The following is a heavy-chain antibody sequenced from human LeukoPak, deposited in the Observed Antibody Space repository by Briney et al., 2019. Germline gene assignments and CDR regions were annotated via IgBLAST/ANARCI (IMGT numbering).Heavy chain of an antibody. V-gene: IGHV1-18*01. J-gene: IGHJ5*02. D-gene: IGHD6-13*01. CDR1: GYTFTSYG. Sequence: GASVKVSCKASGYTFTSYGISWVRQAPGQGLEWMGWISAYNGNTNYAQKLQGRVTMTTDTSTSTAYMELRSLRSDDTAVYYCARVPQQLVHHWFDPWGQGTLVTVSS. CDR3: ARVPQQLVHHWFDP. CDR2: ISAYNGNT.